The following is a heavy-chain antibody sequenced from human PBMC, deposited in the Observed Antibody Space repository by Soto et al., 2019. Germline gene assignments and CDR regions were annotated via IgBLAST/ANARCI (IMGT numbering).Heavy chain of an antibody. D-gene: IGHD3-22*01. CDR2: IYYSGST. J-gene: IGHJ4*02. Sequence: QVQLQESGPGLVKPSETLSLTCTVSGGSISSYYWSWIRQPPGKGLEWIGYIYYSGSTNYNPSLKSRVTISVDTAKNQFSLKLSSGTAADTAVYYCARDYYDSSGYYYPFDYWGQGTLVTVSS. CDR1: GGSISSYY. V-gene: IGHV4-59*01. CDR3: ARDYYDSSGYYYPFDY.